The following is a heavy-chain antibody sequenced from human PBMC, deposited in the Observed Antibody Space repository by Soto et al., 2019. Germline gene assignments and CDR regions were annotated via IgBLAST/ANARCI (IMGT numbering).Heavy chain of an antibody. Sequence: QVQLVESGGGVVQPGRSLRLSCAASGFTFSSYGMHWVRQAPGKGLEWVAVISYDGSNKYYADSVKGRFTISRDNSKNTLYLQMNSLRAEDTAVYYCANEIGYMYDFWSGRPNAFDIWGQGTKVTVSS. D-gene: IGHD3-3*01. CDR3: ANEIGYMYDFWSGRPNAFDI. J-gene: IGHJ3*02. CDR1: GFTFSSYG. CDR2: ISYDGSNK. V-gene: IGHV3-30*18.